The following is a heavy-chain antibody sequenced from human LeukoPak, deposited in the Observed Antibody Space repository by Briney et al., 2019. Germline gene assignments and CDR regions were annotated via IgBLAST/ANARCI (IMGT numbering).Heavy chain of an antibody. CDR3: AGDLYNWNYQTDYYFDY. Sequence: ASVTVSCKASGYTFTGYYMHWVRQAPGQGLEWMGWINPNSGGTNYAQKFQGRVTMTRDTSISTAYMELSRLRSDDTAVYYCAGDLYNWNYQTDYYFDYWRQGTLVTVSS. J-gene: IGHJ4*02. D-gene: IGHD1-7*01. V-gene: IGHV1-2*02. CDR2: INPNSGGT. CDR1: GYTFTGYY.